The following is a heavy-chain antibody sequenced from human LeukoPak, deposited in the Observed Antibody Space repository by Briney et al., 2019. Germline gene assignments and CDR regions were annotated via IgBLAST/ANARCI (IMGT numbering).Heavy chain of an antibody. Sequence: SETLSLTCAVYGGSFSGYYWSWIRQPPGKGLERIGEINHSGSTNYNPSLKSRVTISVDTSKNQFSLKLSSVTAADTAVYYCARGLKGGSGYYYYYYMDVWGKGTTVTVSS. J-gene: IGHJ6*03. CDR3: ARGLKGGSGYYYYYYMDV. CDR1: GGSFSGYY. V-gene: IGHV4-34*01. CDR2: INHSGST. D-gene: IGHD2-15*01.